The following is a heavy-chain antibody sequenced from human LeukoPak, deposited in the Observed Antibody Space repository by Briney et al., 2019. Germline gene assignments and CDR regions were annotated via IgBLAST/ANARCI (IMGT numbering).Heavy chain of an antibody. CDR3: ARINDCTPSSCFTRWLDP. CDR1: GYTFTSYG. J-gene: IGHJ5*02. CDR2: ISAYNGNT. D-gene: IGHD2-2*02. V-gene: IGHV1-18*01. Sequence: ASVKVSCKASGYTFTSYGLSWVRQAPGQGLEWMGWISAYNGNTNYAQKLQGRVTMTTDTSTSTAYMELRSLRSDDTAVYYCARINDCTPSSCFTRWLDPWGQGTLVTVSS.